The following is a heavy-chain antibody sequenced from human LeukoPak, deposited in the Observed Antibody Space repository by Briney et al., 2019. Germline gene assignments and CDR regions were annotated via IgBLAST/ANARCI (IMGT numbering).Heavy chain of an antibody. Sequence: SETLSLTCAVYGGSFSGYYWSWIRQPPGKGLEWIGEINHSGSTNYNPSLKSRVTISVDTSKNQFSLKLSSVTAADTAVYYCARGKTVVVPENLHGMDVWGKGTTVTVSS. J-gene: IGHJ6*04. CDR3: ARGKTVVVPENLHGMDV. V-gene: IGHV4-34*01. CDR1: GGSFSGYY. D-gene: IGHD2-2*01. CDR2: INHSGST.